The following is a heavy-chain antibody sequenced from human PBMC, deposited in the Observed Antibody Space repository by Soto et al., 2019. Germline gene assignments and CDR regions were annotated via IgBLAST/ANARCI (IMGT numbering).Heavy chain of an antibody. D-gene: IGHD3-22*01. V-gene: IGHV4-59*01. CDR3: ARDRLRGYDNSGFYF. CDR2: IYYSGST. CDR1: GGSISSYY. J-gene: IGHJ4*02. Sequence: SETLSLTCTVSGGSISSYYWSWIRQPPGKGLEWIGYIYYSGSTNYNPSLKSRVTISVDTSKNQFSLRLSSVTAADTAVFYCARDRLRGYDNSGFYFWGQGTPVTVSS.